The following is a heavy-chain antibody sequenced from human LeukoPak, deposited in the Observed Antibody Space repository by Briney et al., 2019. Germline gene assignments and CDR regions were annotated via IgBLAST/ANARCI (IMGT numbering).Heavy chain of an antibody. CDR2: ISAYNGNT. J-gene: IGHJ4*02. V-gene: IGHV1-18*01. CDR1: GYTFTSYG. D-gene: IGHD6-19*01. CDR3: ARESIAVAGTKFDY. Sequence: GASVKVSCKASGYTFTSYGISWVRQAPGQGLEWMGWISAYNGNTNYAQKLQGRVTMTTDTSTSTAYMELRSLRSEDTAVYYCARESIAVAGTKFDYWGQGTLVTVSS.